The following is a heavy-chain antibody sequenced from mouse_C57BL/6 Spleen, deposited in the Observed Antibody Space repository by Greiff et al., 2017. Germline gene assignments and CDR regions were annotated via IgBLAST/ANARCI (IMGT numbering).Heavy chain of an antibody. Sequence: VQVVESGPGLVAPSQSLSITCTVSGFSLTSYGVNWVSQPPGKGLEWLGVIWSDGSKTNNTDHKTRLDISKDNSKSQAFLKMNSLQTSDSAMYSCSRHNYAYAWFAYWGQGTLVTVSA. V-gene: IGHV2-6-1*01. CDR2: IWSDGSK. D-gene: IGHD2-2*01. CDR1: GFSLTSYG. CDR3: SRHNYAYAWFAY. J-gene: IGHJ3*01.